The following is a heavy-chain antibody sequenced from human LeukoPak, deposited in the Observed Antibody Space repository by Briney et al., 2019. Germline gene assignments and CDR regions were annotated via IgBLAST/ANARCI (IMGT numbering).Heavy chain of an antibody. J-gene: IGHJ5*02. V-gene: IGHV4-4*07. CDR3: ARDDTGRVGWFGP. CDR1: GVSISNYY. Sequence: SETLSLTCTVSGVSISNYYWSWIRQPAGRGLEWIGRIYSSGSTNYNPSLKSRVTMSVDTSKNQFSLKLSSVTAADTAVYHCARDDTGRVGWFGPWGQGTLVTVSS. CDR2: IYSSGST. D-gene: IGHD1-1*01.